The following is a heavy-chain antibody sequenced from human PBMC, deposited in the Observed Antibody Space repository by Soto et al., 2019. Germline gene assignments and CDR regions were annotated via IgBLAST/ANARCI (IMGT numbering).Heavy chain of an antibody. CDR1: GYTFTNYG. Sequence: QVQLVQSGAEVKKPGASVKVSCKTSGYTFTNYGVSWVRQAPGQGLEWMGWISAYNGNTSYAQKLQDRITMTTDTSTSTAFRELRSLTSDDTAVYFCARGKTPRDYWGQGTLVTVSS. CDR3: ARGKTPRDY. V-gene: IGHV1-18*01. CDR2: ISAYNGNT. J-gene: IGHJ4*02.